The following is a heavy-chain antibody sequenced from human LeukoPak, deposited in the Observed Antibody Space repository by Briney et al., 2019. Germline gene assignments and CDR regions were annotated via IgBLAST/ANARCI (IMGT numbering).Heavy chain of an antibody. J-gene: IGHJ3*02. CDR1: GFTFSSYA. V-gene: IGHV3-23*01. CDR2: ISGSGGST. Sequence: GGSLILSCAASGFTFSSYAMSWVRQAPGKGVEWVSAISGSGGSTYYAYSVKGRFTISRDNSKNTLYLQMNSLRAEDTAVYYCAEDCYGSGSYYYYDDFDIWGQGTMVTVSS. CDR3: AEDCYGSGSYYYYDDFDI. D-gene: IGHD3-10*01.